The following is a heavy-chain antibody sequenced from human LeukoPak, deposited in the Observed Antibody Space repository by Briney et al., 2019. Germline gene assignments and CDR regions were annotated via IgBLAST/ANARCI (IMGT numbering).Heavy chain of an antibody. Sequence: GGSLRLSCAASGFTFSTYAMTWVRQAPGKGLEWVSLISRGGNVTYYADSVKGRFTISRDSSKNTLYLQMHSLRAEDTAVYYCAARPGEVAVPYDYWGQGTLVTVSS. J-gene: IGHJ4*02. D-gene: IGHD2-15*01. V-gene: IGHV3-23*01. CDR3: AARPGEVAVPYDY. CDR2: ISRGGNVT. CDR1: GFTFSTYA.